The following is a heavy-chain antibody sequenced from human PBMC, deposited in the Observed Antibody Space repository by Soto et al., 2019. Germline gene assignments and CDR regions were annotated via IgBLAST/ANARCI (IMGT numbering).Heavy chain of an antibody. Sequence: TCAITGDSVSSNSAGWSWVRQSPSRGLEWLGRTYYRSKWYYEYAVSVRGRITINPDTSKNQYSLQLNSVTPEDTAVYFCARGEQYSGRIIAYWGQGTLVTVSS. V-gene: IGHV6-1*01. CDR2: TYYRSKWYY. J-gene: IGHJ4*01. D-gene: IGHD1-26*01. CDR1: GDSVSSNSAG. CDR3: ARGEQYSGRIIAY.